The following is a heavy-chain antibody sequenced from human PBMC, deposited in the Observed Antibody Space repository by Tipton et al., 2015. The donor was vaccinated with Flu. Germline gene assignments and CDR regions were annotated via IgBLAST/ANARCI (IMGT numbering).Heavy chain of an antibody. V-gene: IGHV1-8*01. CDR2: MNPNTGNT. J-gene: IGHJ4*02. D-gene: IGHD5-24*01. CDR1: GYTFISYD. CDR3: VRGERRDGYTLDY. Sequence: QSGPEVKKPGASVKVSCKASGYTFISYDINWVRQATGQGLEWMGWMNPNTGNTGYAQKFQARVIMTRNTSISTAYMEVSSLRSEDTAVYYCVRGERRDGYTLDYWGQGVLVTVSS.